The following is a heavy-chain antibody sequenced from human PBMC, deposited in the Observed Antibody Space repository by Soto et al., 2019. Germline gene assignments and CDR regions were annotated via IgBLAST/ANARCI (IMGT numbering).Heavy chain of an antibody. Sequence: GASVKVSCKASGYTFTGYYMHWVRQAPGQRLEWMGWINAGNGNTKYSQKFQGRVTITRDTSASTAYMELSSLRSEDTAVYYCARDSRYDFWSGYYTNDAFDIWGQGTMVTVSS. CDR2: INAGNGNT. CDR1: GYTFTGYY. D-gene: IGHD3-3*01. CDR3: ARDSRYDFWSGYYTNDAFDI. J-gene: IGHJ3*02. V-gene: IGHV1-3*01.